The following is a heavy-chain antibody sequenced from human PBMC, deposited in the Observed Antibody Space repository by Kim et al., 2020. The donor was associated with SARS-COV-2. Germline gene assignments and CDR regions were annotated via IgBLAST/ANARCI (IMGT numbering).Heavy chain of an antibody. CDR1: GFTFSSYS. V-gene: IGHV3-48*02. CDR3: ARQPIEDDIVWYSSSSGWYFDL. D-gene: IGHD6-6*01. CDR2: ISSSSSTI. Sequence: GGSLRLSCAASGFTFSSYSMNWVRQAPGKGLEWVSYISSSSSTIYYADSVKGRFTISRDNAKNSLYLQMNSLRDEDTAVYYCARQPIEDDIVWYSSSSGWYFDLWGRGTLVTVSS. J-gene: IGHJ2*01.